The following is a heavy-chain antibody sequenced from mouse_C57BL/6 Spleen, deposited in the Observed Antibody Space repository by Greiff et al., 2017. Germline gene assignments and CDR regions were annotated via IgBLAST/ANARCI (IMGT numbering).Heavy chain of an antibody. J-gene: IGHJ4*01. CDR2: INPSSGYT. D-gene: IGHD2-3*01. CDR3: ARGGYDPYYAMDY. V-gene: IGHV1-7*01. Sequence: VQLVESGAELAKPGASVKLSCKASGYTFTSYWMHWVKQRPGQGLEWIGYINPSSGYTKYNQKFKDKATLTADKSSSTAYMQLSSLTYEDSAVYYCARGGYDPYYAMDYWGQGTSVTVSS. CDR1: GYTFTSYW.